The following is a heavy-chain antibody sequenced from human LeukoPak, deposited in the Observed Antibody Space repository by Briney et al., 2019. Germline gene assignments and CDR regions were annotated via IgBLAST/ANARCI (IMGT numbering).Heavy chain of an antibody. V-gene: IGHV4-34*01. CDR2: INHSGST. Sequence: PSETLSLTCAVYGGSFSGYYWSWIRQPPGKGLEWIGEINHSGSTYYNPSLKSRVTISVDTSKNQFSLKLSSVTAADTAVYYCARVLGYCSSSSCYNWIDPWGQGTLVTVSS. CDR3: ARVLGYCSSSSCYNWIDP. D-gene: IGHD2-2*01. J-gene: IGHJ5*02. CDR1: GGSFSGYY.